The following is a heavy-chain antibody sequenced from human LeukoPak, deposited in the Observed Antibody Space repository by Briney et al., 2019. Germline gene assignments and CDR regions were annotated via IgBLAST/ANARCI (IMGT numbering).Heavy chain of an antibody. CDR3: ARVKDIVVVVAATANLDY. V-gene: IGHV1-18*01. Sequence: GASVKVSCKASGYTFTSYGISWVRQAPGQGLEWMGWISAYNGNTNYAQKLQGRVTMTTDTSTSTAYMELRSLRSDDTAVYYCARVKDIVVVVAATANLDYWGQGTLVTVSP. CDR1: GYTFTSYG. D-gene: IGHD2-15*01. J-gene: IGHJ4*02. CDR2: ISAYNGNT.